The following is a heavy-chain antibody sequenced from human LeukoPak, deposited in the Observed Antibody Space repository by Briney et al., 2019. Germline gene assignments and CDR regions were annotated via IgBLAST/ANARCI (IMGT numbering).Heavy chain of an antibody. CDR1: GFTFSSFW. CDR2: IKRDGTEK. D-gene: IGHD3-10*02. V-gene: IGHV3-7*01. CDR3: AELGITMIGGV. Sequence: PGGSLRLSCAASGFTFSSFWMTWVRHAPGKGLEWVASIKRDGTEKYYADSMKGRFTISRDNAKNSLYLQMNSLRAEDTAVYYCAELGITMIGGVWGKGTTVTISS. J-gene: IGHJ6*04.